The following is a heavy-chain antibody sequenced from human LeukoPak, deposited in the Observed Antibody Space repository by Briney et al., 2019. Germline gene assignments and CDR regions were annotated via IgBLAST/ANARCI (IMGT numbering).Heavy chain of an antibody. CDR3: ARDGRGGNTICRGNWFHP. V-gene: IGHV4-61*02. CDR1: GGSISSGSYY. J-gene: IGHJ5*02. Sequence: SETLSLTCTVSGGSISSGSYYWIWNRQPAGQGLDWIGRIYTSASTNYNPSLNSRVTISVDTSRNQFSLKLSSVTAADTAVYYCARDGRGGNTICRGNWFHPWGQGPLVTVPS. D-gene: IGHD3-10*01. CDR2: IYTSAST.